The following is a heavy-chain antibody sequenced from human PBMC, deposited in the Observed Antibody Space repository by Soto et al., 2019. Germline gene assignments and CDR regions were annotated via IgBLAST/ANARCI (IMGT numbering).Heavy chain of an antibody. J-gene: IGHJ6*02. D-gene: IGHD3-3*01. V-gene: IGHV1-8*01. Sequence: ASVKVSCQASGYTFTSYDINWVRQATGQGLEWMGWMNPNSGNTGYAQKFQGRVTMTRNTSISTAYMELSSLRSEDTAVYYCARGQRFLEWLSEYYYYGMDVWGQGTTVTVSS. CDR3: ARGQRFLEWLSEYYYYGMDV. CDR1: GYTFTSYD. CDR2: MNPNSGNT.